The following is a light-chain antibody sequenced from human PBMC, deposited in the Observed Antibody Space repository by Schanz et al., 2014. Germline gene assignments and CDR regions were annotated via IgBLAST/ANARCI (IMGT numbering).Light chain of an antibody. Sequence: EIVLTQSPATLSLSPGERATLSCRASQSVGSDLAWYQQIPGQAPRLLIYDASNRATGIPARFSGSGSGTDFTLPISRLEPEDFAVYYCQHYSLSPLFGQGTKVDI. CDR2: DAS. V-gene: IGKV3-11*01. CDR1: QSVGSD. CDR3: QHYSLSPL. J-gene: IGKJ1*01.